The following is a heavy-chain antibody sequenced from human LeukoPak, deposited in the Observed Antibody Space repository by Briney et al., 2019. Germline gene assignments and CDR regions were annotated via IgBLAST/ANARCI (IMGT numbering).Heavy chain of an antibody. CDR3: ARDGSGCSSTSCLFDY. D-gene: IGHD2-2*01. CDR2: INHSGST. CDR1: GGSFSGYY. J-gene: IGHJ4*02. Sequence: SETLSLPCAVYGGSFSGYYWSWIRQPPGKGLEWIGEINHSGSTNYNPSLKSRVTVSVDTSKNQFSLKLSSVTAADTAVYYCARDGSGCSSTSCLFDYWGQGTLVTVSS. V-gene: IGHV4-34*01.